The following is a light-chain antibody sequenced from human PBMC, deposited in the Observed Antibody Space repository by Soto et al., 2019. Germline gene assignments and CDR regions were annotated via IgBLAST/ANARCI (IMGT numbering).Light chain of an antibody. V-gene: IGLV2-14*01. CDR1: SSDVGGYKY. CDR2: EVS. Sequence: QSALTQPASVSGSPGQSITISCTGTSSDVGGYKYVSWYQQHPGKAPKLMIYEVSNRPSGVSHRFSGSKSGNTASLTISGLQDEDEADYYCSSYTSSTTVVFGGGTKLTVL. CDR3: SSYTSSTTVV. J-gene: IGLJ2*01.